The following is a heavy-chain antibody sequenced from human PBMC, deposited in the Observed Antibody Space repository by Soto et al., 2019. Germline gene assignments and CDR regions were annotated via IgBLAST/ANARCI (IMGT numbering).Heavy chain of an antibody. CDR3: ARLEGLATISYYFDF. Sequence: PSETLSLTCTVSGGSISSYYCSWIRQPPGKGLEWIGYIYYRGSANYNPSLKSRVTISLDTSKNQFSLKLNSVTAADSAVYFCARLEGLATISYYFDFWGPGALVTVSS. D-gene: IGHD3-9*01. J-gene: IGHJ4*02. V-gene: IGHV4-59*12. CDR1: GGSISSYY. CDR2: IYYRGSA.